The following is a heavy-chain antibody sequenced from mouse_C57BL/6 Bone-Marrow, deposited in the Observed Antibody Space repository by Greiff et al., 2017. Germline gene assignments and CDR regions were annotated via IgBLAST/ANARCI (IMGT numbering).Heavy chain of an antibody. J-gene: IGHJ3*01. D-gene: IGHD2-3*01. Sequence: QVQLQQSGAELVKPGASVKLSCKASGYTFTSYWMQWVKQRPGQGLEWIGEIDPSDSYTNYNQKFKGKATLTVDTSSSTAYMQLSSLTSEDSAVYYCARDGYYDWFAYWGQGTLVTVSA. V-gene: IGHV1-50*01. CDR2: IDPSDSYT. CDR3: ARDGYYDWFAY. CDR1: GYTFTSYW.